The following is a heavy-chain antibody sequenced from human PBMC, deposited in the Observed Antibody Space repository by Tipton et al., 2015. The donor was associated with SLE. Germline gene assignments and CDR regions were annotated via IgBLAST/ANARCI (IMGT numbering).Heavy chain of an antibody. CDR3: ARGRYGSGSSLDY. CDR1: GGSLSSFF. J-gene: IGHJ4*02. D-gene: IGHD3-10*01. Sequence: TLSLTCSLSGGSLSSFFWSWIRQPPGKGLEWIGSINYSGSTDHDPSLKSRVTMSVDTSKNQVSLRLSSVTTADTAVYFCARGRYGSGSSLDYWGQGTLVTVSP. V-gene: IGHV4-59*01. CDR2: INYSGST.